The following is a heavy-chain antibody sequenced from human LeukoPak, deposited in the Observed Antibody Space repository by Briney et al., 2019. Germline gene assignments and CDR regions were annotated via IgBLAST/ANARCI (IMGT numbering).Heavy chain of an antibody. J-gene: IGHJ6*03. CDR1: GDSVSINSAA. CDR3: ARAKGSIAARLGYMDV. V-gene: IGHV6-1*01. CDR2: TYYRSKWYN. D-gene: IGHD6-6*01. Sequence: SPTLSLTFALSGDSVSINSAAWNWIRQSPSRGLEWLGSTYYRSKWYNDYAVSVKSLITINPNTSKNQFSLQLNSVTPEDTAVYYCARAKGSIAARLGYMDVWGKGTTVTVSS.